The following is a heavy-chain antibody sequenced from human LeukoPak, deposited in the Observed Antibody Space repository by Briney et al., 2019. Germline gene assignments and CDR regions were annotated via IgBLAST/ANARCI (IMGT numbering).Heavy chain of an antibody. CDR1: GGTFSIYT. J-gene: IGHJ4*02. V-gene: IGHV1-69*04. CDR2: IIPILGIA. Sequence: GSSVKVSCTASGGTFSIYTISWVRQAPGQGLEWMGGIIPILGIANYAQKFQGRVTITADKSTSTAYMELSSLRSEDTAVYYCARDSDWNYPFDYWGQGTLVTVSS. CDR3: ARDSDWNYPFDY. D-gene: IGHD1-7*01.